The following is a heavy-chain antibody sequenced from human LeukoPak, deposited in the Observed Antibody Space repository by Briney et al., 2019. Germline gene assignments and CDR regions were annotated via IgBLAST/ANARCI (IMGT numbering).Heavy chain of an antibody. CDR1: GFSFCSYE. D-gene: IGHD3-9*01. CDR3: VRKTLTGPVY. V-gene: IGHV3-48*03. J-gene: IGHJ4*02. CDR2: ISSGSHTM. Sequence: GGSLRLSCAASGFSFCSYEMNWVRQAPGKGLEWVSYISSGSHTMYYADSVKGRFTISRDNTKNSLYLQMNSLRAEDTAVYYCVRKTLTGPVYWGQGALVTVSS.